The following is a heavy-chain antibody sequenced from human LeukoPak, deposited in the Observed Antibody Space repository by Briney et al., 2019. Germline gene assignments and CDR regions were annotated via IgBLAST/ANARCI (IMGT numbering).Heavy chain of an antibody. D-gene: IGHD3-22*01. Sequence: PGGTLRLSCAASGFTFSSYGMSWVRQAPGKGLEWVSAISGSGGSTYYADSVKGRFTISRDNSKNTLYLQMNSLRAEDTAVYYCAKDGIRGDSSGYPWGYWYFDLWGRGTLVTVSS. CDR1: GFTFSSYG. CDR3: AKDGIRGDSSGYPWGYWYFDL. V-gene: IGHV3-23*01. J-gene: IGHJ2*01. CDR2: ISGSGGST.